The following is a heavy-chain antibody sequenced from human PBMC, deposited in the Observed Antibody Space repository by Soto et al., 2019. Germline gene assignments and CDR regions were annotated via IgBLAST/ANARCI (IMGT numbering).Heavy chain of an antibody. J-gene: IGHJ4*02. CDR2: IYNDGSRT. Sequence: PWGSLRLSCAASGFAFSSYWMHWVRQSPGKGPVWVSRIYNDGSRTAYADSVKGRYTISRDNAKNTMYLQMRSLTVEDTGVYFCARDIGFDYVNWGQGTLVTVSS. D-gene: IGHD3-16*01. CDR1: GFAFSSYW. CDR3: ARDIGFDYVN. V-gene: IGHV3-74*01.